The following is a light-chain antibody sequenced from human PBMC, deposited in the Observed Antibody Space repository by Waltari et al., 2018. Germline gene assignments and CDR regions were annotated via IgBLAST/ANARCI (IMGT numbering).Light chain of an antibody. V-gene: IGKV3-11*01. CDR2: EAS. CDR1: QSVSSY. J-gene: IGKJ5*01. Sequence: EIVLTQSPATLSLSPGERATLSFRASQSVSSYLAWYQQKPGQAPRLLTYEASNRATGIPPRFSGSGSGTDFSLTISSLEPEDSAVYYCQQRSNWPITFGQGTRLEIK. CDR3: QQRSNWPIT.